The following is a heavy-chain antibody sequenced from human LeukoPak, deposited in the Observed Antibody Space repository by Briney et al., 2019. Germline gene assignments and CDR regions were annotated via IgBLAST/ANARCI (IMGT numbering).Heavy chain of an antibody. CDR2: IYHSGST. V-gene: IGHV4-38-2*01. D-gene: IGHD2-15*01. J-gene: IGHJ4*02. CDR1: GYSIGSGYY. Sequence: SETLSLTCAVSGYSIGSGYYWGWIRQPPGKGLEWMGSIYHSGSTYYNPSLKSRVTISVDTSKNQFSLKLSSVTAADTAVYYCARVNTSIVVVVAAMGYFDYWGQGTLVTVSS. CDR3: ARVNTSIVVVVAAMGYFDY.